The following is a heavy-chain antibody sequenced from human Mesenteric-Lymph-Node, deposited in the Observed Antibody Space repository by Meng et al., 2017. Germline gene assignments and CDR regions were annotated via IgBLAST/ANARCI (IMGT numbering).Heavy chain of an antibody. CDR3: ARTNYGDYNWFDP. Sequence: VLLQESGPRLVKPPQTLALTRPAAGGSISSGGFYWRWIRHHQGKGLEWIWYIYYSGSTYCNPSLRSRVAISIDTSKNQFSLKLTSVTAADTAVYFCARTNYGDYNWFDPWGQGTLVTVSS. V-gene: IGHV4-31*02. CDR2: IYYSGST. D-gene: IGHD4-17*01. CDR1: GGSISSGGFY. J-gene: IGHJ5*02.